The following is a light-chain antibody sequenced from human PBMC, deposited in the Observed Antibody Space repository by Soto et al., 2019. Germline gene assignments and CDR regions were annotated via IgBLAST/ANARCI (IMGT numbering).Light chain of an antibody. CDR1: QSISSSY. J-gene: IGKJ3*01. CDR2: ATS. CDR3: QQSDTSPCT. V-gene: IGKV3-20*01. Sequence: EIVLTQSPGTLSLSPGERATLSCRASQSISSSYLAWYQHKPGQAPRLLLFATSIRATGIPDRISGSGSGPDFPLSISRLEPEDFAVYYCQQSDTSPCTFGPGTKVDIK.